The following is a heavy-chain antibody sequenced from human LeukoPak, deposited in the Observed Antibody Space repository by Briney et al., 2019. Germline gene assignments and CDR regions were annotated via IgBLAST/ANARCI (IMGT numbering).Heavy chain of an antibody. CDR3: ARGGSAVVVPADY. D-gene: IGHD2-2*01. J-gene: IGHJ4*02. CDR2: IYYSGST. CDR1: GASVNTYY. Sequence: SETLSLTCFVSGASVNTYYWSWIRQPPGKGLEWIGYIYYSGSTSQNPSLKSRVTISVDTSKNQFSLKLSSVTAADTAVYYCARGGSAVVVPADYWGQGTLVTVSS. V-gene: IGHV4-59*02.